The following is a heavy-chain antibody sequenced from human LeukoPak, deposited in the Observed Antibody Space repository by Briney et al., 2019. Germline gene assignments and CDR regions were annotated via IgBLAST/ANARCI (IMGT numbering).Heavy chain of an antibody. D-gene: IGHD4-17*01. Sequence: PGRSLRLSCAASGFTFSTYGMHWVRQGPGKGLDWVAVISYDGGKKYYADSVKGRFTISRDNTKNFLYLQMNSLRTEDTALYYCAKEEFDYGYDYWGQGTLVTVSS. V-gene: IGHV3-30*18. CDR1: GFTFSTYG. CDR2: ISYDGGKK. J-gene: IGHJ4*02. CDR3: AKEEFDYGYDY.